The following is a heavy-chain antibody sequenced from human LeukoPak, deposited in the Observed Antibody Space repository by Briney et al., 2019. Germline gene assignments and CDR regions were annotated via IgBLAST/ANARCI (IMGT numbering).Heavy chain of an antibody. CDR3: ARGHHYYDSSAYYY. V-gene: IGHV3-74*01. D-gene: IGHD3-22*01. CDR2: INSDGSTT. CDR1: GFTFISYW. Sequence: QPGGSLRLSCAASGFTFISYWMHWVRQAQGKGLVWVSRINSDGSTTSYAASVKGRFTISRDTAKNTLYLQMNSLRAEDTAVYYCARGHHYYDSSAYYYWGQGTLVTVSS. J-gene: IGHJ4*02.